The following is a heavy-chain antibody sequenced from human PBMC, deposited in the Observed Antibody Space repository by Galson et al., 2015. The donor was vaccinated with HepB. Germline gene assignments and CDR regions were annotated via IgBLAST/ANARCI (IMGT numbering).Heavy chain of an antibody. CDR3: ARLGCSSTNCYSYYYYYGMDV. CDR2: IKPNSGGT. Sequence: SVKVSCQASGYTFTGYYMHWARQAPGQGLEWMGWIKPNSGGTNYAQKFRGRVTISADKSISTAYLQWSSLKASDAAMYYCARLGCSSTNCYSYYYYYGMDVWGQGTTVTVSS. D-gene: IGHD2-2*01. V-gene: IGHV1-2*02. J-gene: IGHJ6*02. CDR1: GYTFTGYY.